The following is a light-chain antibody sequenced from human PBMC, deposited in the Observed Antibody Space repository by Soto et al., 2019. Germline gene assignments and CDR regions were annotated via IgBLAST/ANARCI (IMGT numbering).Light chain of an antibody. Sequence: QSALTQPRSVSGSPVQSVTISCTGTSSDVGGYHYVSWYQQHPGKAPKVMIYDVSKRPSGVSDRFSGSKSDNTASLTISGLQAEDEADYYCCSHAGSYEVFGGGTKLTVL. V-gene: IGLV2-11*01. CDR2: DVS. CDR1: SSDVGGYHY. CDR3: CSHAGSYEV. J-gene: IGLJ2*01.